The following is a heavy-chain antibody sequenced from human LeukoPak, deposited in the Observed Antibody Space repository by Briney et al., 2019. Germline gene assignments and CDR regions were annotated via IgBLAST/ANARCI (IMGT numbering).Heavy chain of an antibody. J-gene: IGHJ6*03. V-gene: IGHV3-23*01. Sequence: GGSLRLSCTASGFTFGDYVMSWVRQAPGKGLEWVSAISGSGGSTYYADSVKGRFTISRDKSKNTLYLQMNSLRAEDTAVYYCAKEEWGFGEFPLFMDVWGKGTTVTISS. CDR3: AKEEWGFGEFPLFMDV. CDR2: ISGSGGST. CDR1: GFTFGDYV. D-gene: IGHD3-10*01.